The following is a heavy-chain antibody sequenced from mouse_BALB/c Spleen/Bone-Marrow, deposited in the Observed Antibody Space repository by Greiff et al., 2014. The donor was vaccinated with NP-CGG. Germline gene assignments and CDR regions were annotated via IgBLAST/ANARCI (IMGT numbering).Heavy chain of an antibody. V-gene: IGHV4-1*02. D-gene: IGHD1-1*01. Sequence: EVHLVESGGGLVQPGGSLKLPCAASGFDFSRYWMSWVRQAPGKGLEWIGEINPDSRTINYSPSLKDKFIISRDNAKNTLYLRLNKVRSEDTALYYCARPDYYGYLNYWGQGTTLTVSS. CDR3: ARPDYYGYLNY. CDR2: INPDSRTI. J-gene: IGHJ2*01. CDR1: GFDFSRYW.